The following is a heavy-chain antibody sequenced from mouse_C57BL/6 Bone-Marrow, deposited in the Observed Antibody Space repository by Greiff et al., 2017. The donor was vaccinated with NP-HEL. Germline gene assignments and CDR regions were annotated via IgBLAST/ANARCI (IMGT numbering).Heavy chain of an antibody. CDR2: IHPNSGST. CDR1: GYTFTSYW. Sequence: QVQLQQPGAELVKPGASVKLSCKASGYTFTSYWMHWVKQRPGQGLEWIGMIHPNSGSTNYNEKFKSKATLTVDKSSSTAYMELRSLTSEDSAVYFCARRGDDGYYDWYFGVWGTGTTVTVSS. V-gene: IGHV1-64*01. D-gene: IGHD2-3*01. CDR3: ARRGDDGYYDWYFGV. J-gene: IGHJ1*03.